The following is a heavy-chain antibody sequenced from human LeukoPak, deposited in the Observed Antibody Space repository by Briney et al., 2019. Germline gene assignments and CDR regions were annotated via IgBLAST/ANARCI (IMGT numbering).Heavy chain of an antibody. CDR3: ARGGPDYDFWSGYYTL. CDR2: MSYDGSDK. CDR1: GFTFSNYW. D-gene: IGHD3-3*01. Sequence: GGSLRLSCVFSGFTFSNYWMSWVRQAPGKGLEWVAVMSYDGSDKYYADSVKGRFTISRDNSKNTLYLQMTSLGAEDTAVYYCARGGPDYDFWSGYYTLWGQGTLVTVSS. J-gene: IGHJ4*02. V-gene: IGHV3-30*03.